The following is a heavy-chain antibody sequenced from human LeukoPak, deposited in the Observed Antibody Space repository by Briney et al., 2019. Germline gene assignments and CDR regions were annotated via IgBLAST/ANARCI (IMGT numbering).Heavy chain of an antibody. CDR1: GDSISSADYS. D-gene: IGHD5-18*01. CDR2: IYYSGST. Sequence: SQTLSLTCTVSGDSISSADYSWGWLRQPPGRGLEWFAYIYYSGSTYYNPSLKSRVTLSVDTSNSHFSLKLSSVTAADTAVYYCARVHSPKNSYGPQYYFDYWGEGTLVTVSS. CDR3: ARVHSPKNSYGPQYYFDY. V-gene: IGHV4-30-4*08. J-gene: IGHJ4*02.